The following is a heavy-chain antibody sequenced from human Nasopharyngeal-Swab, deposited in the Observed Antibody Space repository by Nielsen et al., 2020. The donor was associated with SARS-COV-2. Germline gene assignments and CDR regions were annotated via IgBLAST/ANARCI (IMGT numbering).Heavy chain of an antibody. CDR3: AKTKRLSGSFRNDAFDM. D-gene: IGHD1-26*01. Sequence: GESLKISCAASGFTFSTYAMTWVRQAPGKGLEWVSSISYSGISTYYADSVKGRFTISRDNSKNTLYLQMNSLRAEDTAVYYCAKTKRLSGSFRNDAFDMWGQGTMVTVSS. CDR2: ISYSGIST. CDR1: GFTFSTYA. V-gene: IGHV3-23*01. J-gene: IGHJ3*02.